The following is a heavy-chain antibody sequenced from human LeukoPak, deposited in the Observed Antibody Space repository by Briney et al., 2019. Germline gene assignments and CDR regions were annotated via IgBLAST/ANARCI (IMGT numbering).Heavy chain of an antibody. CDR3: ARAEGSSSWYSAVFDY. Sequence: GASVKVSCKASGYTFTSYAMHWVRQAPGQRLEWMGWINAGNGNTKYSQEFQGRVTITRDTSASTAYMELSSLRSEDMAVYYCARAEGSSSWYSAVFDYWGQGTLVTVSS. J-gene: IGHJ4*02. CDR1: GYTFTSYA. CDR2: INAGNGNT. D-gene: IGHD6-13*01. V-gene: IGHV1-3*03.